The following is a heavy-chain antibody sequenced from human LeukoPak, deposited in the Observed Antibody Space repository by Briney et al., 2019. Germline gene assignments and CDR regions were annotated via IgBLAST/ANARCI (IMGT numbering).Heavy chain of an antibody. J-gene: IGHJ4*02. CDR3: ARDGEARGYCSSASCFDSY. Sequence: ASVKVSCKASGYTFTSYGISWVRQAPGQGLEWMGWISDYNGNTNYAQKLQGRVTITTDTSTSTAYMELRSLRSDDTAVYYCARDGEARGYCSSASCFDSYWGQGTLVTVSS. V-gene: IGHV1-18*01. CDR1: GYTFTSYG. CDR2: ISDYNGNT. D-gene: IGHD2-2*01.